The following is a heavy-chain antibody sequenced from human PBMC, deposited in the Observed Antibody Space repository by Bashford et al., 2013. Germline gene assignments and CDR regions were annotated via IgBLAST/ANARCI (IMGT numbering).Heavy chain of an antibody. V-gene: IGHV5-51*01. Sequence: WVRQMPGKGLEWMGIIYPGDSDTRYSPSFQGQVTISADKSISTAYLQWSSLKASDTAMYYCARTPEGFVVVVAAYRKDGRGVYYYYGMDVVGPRDHGHRLL. J-gene: IGHJ6*02. CDR3: ARTPEGFVVVVAAYRKDGRGVYYYYGMDV. CDR2: IYPGDSDT. D-gene: IGHD2-15*01.